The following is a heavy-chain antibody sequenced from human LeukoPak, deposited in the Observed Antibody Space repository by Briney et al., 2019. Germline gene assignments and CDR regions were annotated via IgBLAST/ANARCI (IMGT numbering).Heavy chain of an antibody. Sequence: EASVKVSCKASGYTFSGYYMHWVRQAAGQGLEWMGWINPNSGGTNYAQKFQGRVTMTRDTSISTAYMELSRLRSDDTAVYYCGSGWYGGPFDYWGQGTLVTVSS. CDR2: INPNSGGT. CDR3: GSGWYGGPFDY. V-gene: IGHV1-2*02. CDR1: GYTFSGYY. J-gene: IGHJ4*02. D-gene: IGHD6-19*01.